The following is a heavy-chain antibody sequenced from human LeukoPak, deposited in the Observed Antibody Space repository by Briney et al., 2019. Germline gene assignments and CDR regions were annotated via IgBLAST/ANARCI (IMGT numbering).Heavy chain of an antibody. CDR2: IGTSGGDI. CDR3: ARDPNWGSGY. CDR1: GFIFSSYV. Sequence: PGGSLRLSCAASGFIFSSYVMIWVRQAPGKGLERVSIIGTSGGDIHYADSVKGRFSISRDNSKNTLSLQMNSLRVDDTAVYYCARDPNWGSGYWGQGTLVTVSS. D-gene: IGHD7-27*01. V-gene: IGHV3-23*01. J-gene: IGHJ4*02.